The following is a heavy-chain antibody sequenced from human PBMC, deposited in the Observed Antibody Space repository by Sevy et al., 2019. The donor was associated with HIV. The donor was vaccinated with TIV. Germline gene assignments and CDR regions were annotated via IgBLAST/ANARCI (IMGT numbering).Heavy chain of an antibody. Sequence: GESLKISCAASGFTFSSYGMHWVRQAPGKGLEWVAFIRYDGSNKYYADSVKGRFTISRDNSKNTLYLQMNSLRAEDTAVYYCASGPSNYYDSSGYYYNFDYWGQGPLVTVSS. D-gene: IGHD3-22*01. V-gene: IGHV3-30*02. J-gene: IGHJ4*02. CDR2: IRYDGSNK. CDR1: GFTFSSYG. CDR3: ASGPSNYYDSSGYYYNFDY.